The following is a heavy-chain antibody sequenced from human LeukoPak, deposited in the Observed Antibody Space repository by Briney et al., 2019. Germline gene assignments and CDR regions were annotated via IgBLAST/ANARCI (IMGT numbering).Heavy chain of an antibody. J-gene: IGHJ5*02. CDR3: AADREYYGSGSLNWFDP. D-gene: IGHD3-10*01. CDR2: IVVGSGNT. V-gene: IGHV1-58*02. Sequence: GTSVKVSCKASGFTFTSSAMQWVRQARGQRLEWIGWIVVGSGNTNYAQKFQERVATTRDMSTSTAYMELSSLRSEDTAVYYCAADREYYGSGSLNWFDPWGQGTLVTVSS. CDR1: GFTFTSSA.